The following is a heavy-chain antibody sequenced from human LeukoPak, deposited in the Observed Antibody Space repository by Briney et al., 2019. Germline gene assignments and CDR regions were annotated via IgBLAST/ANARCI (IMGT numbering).Heavy chain of an antibody. CDR1: GGSISSYY. D-gene: IGHD5-18*01. CDR3: AGGYSYGSTYYYMDV. Sequence: SETLSLTCTVSGGSISSYYWSWIRQPPGKGLEWIGYIYYSGSTNYNPSLKSRVTISVDTSKNQFSLKLSSVTAADTAVYYCAGGYSYGSTYYYMDVWGKGTTVIISS. J-gene: IGHJ6*03. CDR2: IYYSGST. V-gene: IGHV4-59*01.